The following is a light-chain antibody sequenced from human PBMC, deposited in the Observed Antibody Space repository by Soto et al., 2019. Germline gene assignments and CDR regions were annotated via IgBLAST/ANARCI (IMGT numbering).Light chain of an antibody. CDR1: QGIRND. J-gene: IGKJ1*01. V-gene: IGKV1-17*01. CDR2: AAS. CDR3: QQYNSYST. Sequence: DIHMTQSPSSLSASLLDIVTITCRASQGIRNDLGWFQQKPGKAPKRLIYAASSLESGVPSRFSGSGSGTEFTLTISSLQPDDFATYYCQQYNSYSTFGQGTKVDI.